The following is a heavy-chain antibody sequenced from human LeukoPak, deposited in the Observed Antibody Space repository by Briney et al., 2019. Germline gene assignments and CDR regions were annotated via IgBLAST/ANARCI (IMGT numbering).Heavy chain of an antibody. CDR3: AREAYYDSSGCSFDY. CDR1: YX. CDR2: ISSSSSYI. J-gene: IGHJ4*02. Sequence: YXXXXVRQAPGKXLEWXXSISSSSSYIYYADSVKGRFTISRDNAKNSLYLQMNSLRAEDTAVYYCAREAYYDSSGCSFDYWGQGTLVTVSS. V-gene: IGHV3-21*01. D-gene: IGHD3-22*01.